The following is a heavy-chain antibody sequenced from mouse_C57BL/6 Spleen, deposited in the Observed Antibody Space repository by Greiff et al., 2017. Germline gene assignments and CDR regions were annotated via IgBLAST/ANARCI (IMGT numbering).Heavy chain of an antibody. D-gene: IGHD1-1*02. V-gene: IGHV1-69*01. Sequence: VQLQQPGAELVMPGASVKLSCKASGYTFTSYWMHWVKQRPGQGLEWIGEIDPSDSYTNYNQKFKGKSTLTVDKSSSTASMQLSSLTSEDSAVYYCARDGDYFDYWGQGTTLTVSS. CDR3: ARDGDYFDY. CDR2: IDPSDSYT. J-gene: IGHJ2*01. CDR1: GYTFTSYW.